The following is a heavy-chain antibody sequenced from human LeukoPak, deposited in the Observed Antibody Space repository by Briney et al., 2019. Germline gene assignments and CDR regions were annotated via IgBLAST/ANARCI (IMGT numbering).Heavy chain of an antibody. Sequence: PSETLSLTCAVYGVSFSGYYWSWIRQPPGKGLEWIGYIYYSGSTNYNPSLKSRVTISVDTSKNQFSLKLSSVTAADTAVYYCARDMATRFDPWGQGTLVTVSS. CDR2: IYYSGST. V-gene: IGHV4-59*01. CDR3: ARDMATRFDP. D-gene: IGHD3-10*01. CDR1: GVSFSGYY. J-gene: IGHJ5*02.